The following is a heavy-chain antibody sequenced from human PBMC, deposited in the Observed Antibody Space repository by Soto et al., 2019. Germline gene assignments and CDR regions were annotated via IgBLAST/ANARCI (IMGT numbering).Heavy chain of an antibody. CDR3: ARDYYDILTGYPYYFDY. CDR1: GYTFTSYG. Sequence: GASVKVSCKASGYTFTSYGISWVRQAPGQGLEWMGWISAYNGNTNYAQKLQGRVTMTTDTSTSTAYMELRSLRSDDTAVYYCARDYYDILTGYPYYFDYWGQGTLVTVSS. D-gene: IGHD3-9*01. V-gene: IGHV1-18*01. J-gene: IGHJ4*02. CDR2: ISAYNGNT.